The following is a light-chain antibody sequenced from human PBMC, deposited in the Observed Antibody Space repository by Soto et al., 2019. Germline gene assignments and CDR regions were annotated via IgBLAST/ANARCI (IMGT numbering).Light chain of an antibody. V-gene: IGLV2-8*01. CDR1: SSDIGGYNF. CDR2: EIT. Sequence: QSSLTQPPSASGSPGQSVTISCTGTSSDIGGYNFVSWYQHHPDKAPKLMIYEITKRPSGVPARFSGSKSDNTASLTVSGLQAEDEADYYCSSYAGSNNYVFGTGTKLTVL. J-gene: IGLJ1*01. CDR3: SSYAGSNNYV.